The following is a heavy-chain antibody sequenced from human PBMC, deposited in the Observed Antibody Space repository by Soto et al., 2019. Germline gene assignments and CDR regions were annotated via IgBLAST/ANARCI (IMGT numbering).Heavy chain of an antibody. CDR3: EYDSSGYSHL. Sequence: SVKVSGKASGGTFSSYAISWVRRPPGQALEWMGGIIPIFGTANYAQKFQGRVTITADTSTSTAYMELSSLRSEDTAVYYCEYDSSGYSHLWGQGTLVTVSS. D-gene: IGHD3-22*01. V-gene: IGHV1-69*06. CDR2: IIPIFGTA. J-gene: IGHJ5*02. CDR1: GGTFSSYA.